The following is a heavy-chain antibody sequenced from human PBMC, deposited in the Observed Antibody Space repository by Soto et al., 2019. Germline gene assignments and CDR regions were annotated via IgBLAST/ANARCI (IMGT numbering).Heavy chain of an antibody. J-gene: IGHJ4*02. CDR2: ISYDGSNK. V-gene: IGHV3-30*18. CDR1: VFTFSSYG. CDR3: AKDPSFYYDSSGYYYEY. D-gene: IGHD3-22*01. Sequence: VGSLRLSCASSVFTFSSYGMHCVRHSPGKWLEWVAVISYDGSNKYYADSVKGRFTISRDNSKNTLYLQMNRLRAEDTAVYYCAKDPSFYYDSSGYYYEYWGQGTLVIVSS.